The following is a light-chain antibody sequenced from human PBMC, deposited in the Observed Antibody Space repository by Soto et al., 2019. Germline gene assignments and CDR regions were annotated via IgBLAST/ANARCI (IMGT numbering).Light chain of an antibody. CDR3: QQYDKWPLT. CDR2: GAS. CDR1: QSVKSH. J-gene: IGKJ5*01. Sequence: EIVMTQSPTTLSVSPGERATLSCRASQSVKSHLAWYQQKPGQAPRLLIYGASTRATGIPARFSGSGSGTELTLTISSLQSEDFAVYYCQQYDKWPLTFGQGTRLEIK. V-gene: IGKV3-15*01.